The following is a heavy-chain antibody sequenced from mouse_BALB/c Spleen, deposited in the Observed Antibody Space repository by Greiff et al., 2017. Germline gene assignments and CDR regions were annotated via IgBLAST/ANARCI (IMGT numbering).Heavy chain of an antibody. V-gene: IGHV5-4*02. CDR1: GFTFSDYY. Sequence: EVLLVESGGGLVKPGGSLKLSCAASGFTFSDYYMYWVRQTPEKRLEWVATISDGGSYTYYPDSVKGRFTISRDNAKNNLYLQMSSLKSEDTAMYYCARDQELGQYYAMDYWGQGTSVTVSS. CDR2: ISDGGSYT. D-gene: IGHD4-1*01. J-gene: IGHJ4*01. CDR3: ARDQELGQYYAMDY.